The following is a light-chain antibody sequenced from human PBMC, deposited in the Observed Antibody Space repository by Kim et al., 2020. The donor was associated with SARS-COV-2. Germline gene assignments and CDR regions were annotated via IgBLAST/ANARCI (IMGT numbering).Light chain of an antibody. CDR2: GAS. Sequence: EIVMTQSPATLSVSPGERATLSCRASQSVSSNLAWYQQKPGQAPRLLIYGASTRATDIPARFSGSGSGTEFTLTISSLQSEDFAVYYCQQNKNWNRTFGQETTEDNK. J-gene: IGKJ1*01. V-gene: IGKV3-15*01. CDR1: QSVSSN. CDR3: QQNKNWNRT.